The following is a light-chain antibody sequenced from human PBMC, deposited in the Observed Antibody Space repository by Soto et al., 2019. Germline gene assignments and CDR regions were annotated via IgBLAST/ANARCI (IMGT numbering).Light chain of an antibody. Sequence: LTQSPSSLSASVGDRATLSCRASQSVSSSYLAWYQQKPAQAPRLLIYGASSRATDVPDRFSGSGSGTDFTLTVSRLEPEDFAVYYCQQYGMSLTFGGGTKVEIK. V-gene: IGKV3-20*01. J-gene: IGKJ4*01. CDR2: GAS. CDR3: QQYGMSLT. CDR1: QSVSSSY.